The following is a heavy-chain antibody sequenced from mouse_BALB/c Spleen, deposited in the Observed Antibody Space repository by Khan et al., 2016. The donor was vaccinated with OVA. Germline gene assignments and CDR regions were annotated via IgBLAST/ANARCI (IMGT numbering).Heavy chain of an antibody. CDR2: INYDGSAI. D-gene: IGHD2-3*01. CDR3: MRYDGYYWYFDV. Sequence: EVQLLETGGGLVQPGGSRGLSCEGSGFTFSGFWMSWVRQTPGKTMEWIGDINYDGSAINYAPSIKDRFTIFRDNDKSTLYLQMSNVRSEYTATYFCMRYDGYYWYFDVWGAGTTFTVSS. V-gene: IGHV11-2*02. J-gene: IGHJ1*01. CDR1: GFTFSGFW.